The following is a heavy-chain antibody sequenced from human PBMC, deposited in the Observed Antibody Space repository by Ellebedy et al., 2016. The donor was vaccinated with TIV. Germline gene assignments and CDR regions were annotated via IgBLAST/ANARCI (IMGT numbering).Heavy chain of an antibody. Sequence: GGSLRLXCAASGFTFDDYAMHWVRQAPGKGLEWVSGISWNSGSIGYADSVKGRFTISRDNAKNSLYLQMNSLRAEDTALYYCAKDMGYGGGLEIFDYWGQGTLVTVSS. D-gene: IGHD4-23*01. CDR3: AKDMGYGGGLEIFDY. V-gene: IGHV3-9*01. CDR2: ISWNSGSI. CDR1: GFTFDDYA. J-gene: IGHJ4*02.